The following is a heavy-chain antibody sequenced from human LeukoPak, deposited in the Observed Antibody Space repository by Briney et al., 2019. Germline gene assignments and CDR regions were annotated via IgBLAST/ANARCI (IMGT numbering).Heavy chain of an antibody. CDR1: GGSISSGGYS. CDR2: IYHSGST. J-gene: IGHJ4*02. V-gene: IGHV4-30-2*01. D-gene: IGHD3-22*01. CDR3: ARAYYDSSGYPIGFDY. Sequence: SETLSLTCAVSGGSISSGGYSWGWIRQPPGKGLEWIGYIYHSGSTYYNPSLKSRVTISVDRSKNQFSLRLSSVTAADTAVYYCARAYYDSSGYPIGFDYWGQGTLVTVSS.